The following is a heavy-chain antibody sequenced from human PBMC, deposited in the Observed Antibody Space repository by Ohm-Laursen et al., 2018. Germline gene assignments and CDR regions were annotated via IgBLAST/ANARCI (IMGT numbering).Heavy chain of an antibody. CDR1: GYTFTTYY. Sequence: ASVKVSCKASGYTFTTYYMHWVRQAPGQGLEWMGWISAYNGNTLYAQNLQGRVTMTTDTSTTTAYMELRSLRSDDTALYYCARKTRYDFWSGSPTAQDFDYWGQETLVTVSS. CDR2: ISAYNGNT. CDR3: ARKTRYDFWSGSPTAQDFDY. J-gene: IGHJ4*02. D-gene: IGHD3-3*01. V-gene: IGHV1-18*04.